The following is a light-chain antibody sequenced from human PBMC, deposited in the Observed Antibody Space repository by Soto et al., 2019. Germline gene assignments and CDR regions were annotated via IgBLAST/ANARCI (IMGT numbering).Light chain of an antibody. J-gene: IGKJ4*01. CDR1: QSIGSW. CDR3: QQYDDYSPLT. V-gene: IGKV1-5*03. Sequence: DIQMTQSPSTLSASVGDGVTITCRASQSIGSWLAWYQQKPGKAPKLLIYKATNLQSGVPSRFSGSGSGIDFSLTISSLQPVDSATYFCQQYDDYSPLTFGGGTRVEIK. CDR2: KAT.